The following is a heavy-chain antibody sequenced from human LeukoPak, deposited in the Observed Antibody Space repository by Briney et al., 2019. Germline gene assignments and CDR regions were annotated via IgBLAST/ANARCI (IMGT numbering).Heavy chain of an antibody. Sequence: GESLKISCQASGYDFSNYWIGWVRQMTGKGLEWMGMIYPADSDTRFSPSFQGQVTISFDKSIGTAFLQWSSLKPSDSAMYYCARPRGEXVXGLXXWGQGXLVTVSS. J-gene: IGHJ4*02. CDR3: ARPRGEXVXGLXX. V-gene: IGHV5-51*01. CDR1: GYDFSNYW. CDR2: IYPADSDT. D-gene: IGHD3-16*01.